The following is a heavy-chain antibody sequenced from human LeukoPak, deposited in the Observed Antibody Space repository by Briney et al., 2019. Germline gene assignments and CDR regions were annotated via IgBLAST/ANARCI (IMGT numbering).Heavy chain of an antibody. CDR1: GFTFSDYY. Sequence: GGSLRLSCAASGFTFSDYYMTWIRQAPGKGLDWVSYIDRSGDTVFYADSVKGRFTMSRDNAKNSLHLQMNSLRPEDSAVYYCGLSSISPSYCYGIDVWGQGTTVSVSS. J-gene: IGHJ6*02. D-gene: IGHD2-2*01. CDR3: GLSSISPSYCYGIDV. CDR2: IDRSGDTV. V-gene: IGHV3-11*01.